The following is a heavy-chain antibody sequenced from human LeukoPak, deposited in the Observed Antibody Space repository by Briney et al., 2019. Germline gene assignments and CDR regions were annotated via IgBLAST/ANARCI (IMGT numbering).Heavy chain of an antibody. J-gene: IGHJ3*02. D-gene: IGHD3-9*01. V-gene: IGHV4-61*02. CDR2: IHTSGGT. CDR1: GGSISSGSHY. Sequence: PSQTLSLTCTVSGGSISSGSHYWSWIRQPAGKGLEWIGRIHTSGGTNYNPSLKSRVTISVDTSKNQFSLKLSSVTAADTAVYYCARTGYAFDIWGQGTMVTVSS. CDR3: ARTGYAFDI.